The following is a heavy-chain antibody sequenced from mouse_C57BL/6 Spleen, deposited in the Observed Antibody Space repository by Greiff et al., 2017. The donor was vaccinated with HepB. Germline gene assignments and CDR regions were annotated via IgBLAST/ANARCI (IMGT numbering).Heavy chain of an antibody. V-gene: IGHV5-16*01. D-gene: IGHD4-1*01. J-gene: IGHJ2*01. CDR1: GFTFSDYY. CDR3: ARGANWDGGDD. CDR2: INYDGSST. Sequence: VQLKESEGGLVQPGSSMKLSCTASGFTFSDYYMAWVRQVPEKGLEWVANINYDGSSTYYLDSLKSRFILSRDNAKNMLYLQMSSLRSEDTAAYYCARGANWDGGDDWGQGTTLTVSS.